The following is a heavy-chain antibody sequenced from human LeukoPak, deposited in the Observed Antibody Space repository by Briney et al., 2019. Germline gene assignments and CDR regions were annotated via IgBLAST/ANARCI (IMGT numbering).Heavy chain of an antibody. CDR3: ARGGYTTILFDY. Sequence: GGSLRLSCAASGPTFSDHYMSWVRQAPGRGLQWVSYISSSGDTMYYADSVKGRFTISRDSAKNSVYLQMNSLRAEDTAVYYCARGGYTTILFDYWGQGTLVTVSS. J-gene: IGHJ4*02. CDR2: ISSSGDTM. D-gene: IGHD2-2*02. CDR1: GPTFSDHY. V-gene: IGHV3-11*01.